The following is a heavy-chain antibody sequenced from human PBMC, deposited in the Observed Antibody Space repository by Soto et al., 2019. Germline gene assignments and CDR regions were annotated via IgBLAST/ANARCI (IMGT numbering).Heavy chain of an antibody. CDR2: INPILDST. D-gene: IGHD3-9*01. CDR3: ATMKRAILDP. J-gene: IGHJ5*02. Sequence: QEQVVQSGPAMKEPGSSVKVSCRASGIMSSGYGFSWVRQAPGQGLEWVGMINPILDSTHYAQNLQGRVSLSDDKSRDTAYFEVTRLRLEGTARYFCATMKRAILDPWGRGTVVTVSS. CDR1: GIMSSGYG. V-gene: IGHV1-69*09.